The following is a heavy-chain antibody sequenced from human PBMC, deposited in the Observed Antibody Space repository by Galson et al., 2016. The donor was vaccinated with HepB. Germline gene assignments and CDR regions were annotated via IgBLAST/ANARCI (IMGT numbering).Heavy chain of an antibody. V-gene: IGHV4-30-2*06. D-gene: IGHD3-16*01. J-gene: IGHJ3*02. CDR2: IFHSGTT. Sequence: TLSLTCAVSGASISSGGYSWTWIRQSPGKGLEWIGNIFHSGTTYYNPSLKSRVIISLDRSQNHFSLKLSSVTAADTAVYYCVRGVIVFGDIIAPGAFDIWGQGTMVTVSS. CDR1: GASISSGGYS. CDR3: VRGVIVFGDIIAPGAFDI.